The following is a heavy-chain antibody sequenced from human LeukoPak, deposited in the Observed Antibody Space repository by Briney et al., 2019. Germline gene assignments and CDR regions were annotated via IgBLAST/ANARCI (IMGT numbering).Heavy chain of an antibody. CDR3: AKGVSGDGYNYFDY. CDR2: ISGSGGST. J-gene: IGHJ4*02. V-gene: IGHV3-23*01. Sequence: GGSLRLSCAASGFTFSSYAMSWVRQAPGKGLEWDSAISGSGGSTYYADSVKGRFTISRDNSKNTLYLQMNSLRAEDTAVYYCAKGVSGDGYNYFDYWGQGTLVTVSS. CDR1: GFTFSSYA. D-gene: IGHD5-24*01.